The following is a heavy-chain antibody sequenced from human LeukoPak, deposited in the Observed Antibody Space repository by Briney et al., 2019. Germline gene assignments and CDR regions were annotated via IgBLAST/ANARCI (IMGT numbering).Heavy chain of an antibody. D-gene: IGHD3-3*01. J-gene: IGHJ5*02. V-gene: IGHV4-34*01. Sequence: SETLSLTCAVYGGSFSGYYWSWIRQPPGKGLQWIGGINHSGSTNYNPSLKSRVTISVDTSNNKFSLKLSSVTAAATAVYYCARGLRITICGVVRKTWFDPWGQGTLVTVSS. CDR2: INHSGST. CDR3: ARGLRITICGVVRKTWFDP. CDR1: GGSFSGYY.